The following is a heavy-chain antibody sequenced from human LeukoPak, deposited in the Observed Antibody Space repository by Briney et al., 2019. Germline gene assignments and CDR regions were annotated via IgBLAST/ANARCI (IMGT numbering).Heavy chain of an antibody. D-gene: IGHD7-27*01. J-gene: IGHJ4*02. Sequence: GGSLRLSCAASGFAFSSYAMNWVRQAPGKGLEWVSGVSGSGGSTYYADSVTGRFTISRDNSKNTLYLQMNSLRADDTAIYYCAKDLNWGGGYWGQGTLVTVSS. CDR3: AKDLNWGGGY. CDR2: VSGSGGST. CDR1: GFAFSSYA. V-gene: IGHV3-23*01.